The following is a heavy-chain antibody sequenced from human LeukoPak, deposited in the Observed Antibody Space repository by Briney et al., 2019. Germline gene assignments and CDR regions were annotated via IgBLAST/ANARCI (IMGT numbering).Heavy chain of an antibody. CDR1: GGTFSSYA. V-gene: IGHV1-69*13. Sequence: SVKVSCKASGGTFSSYAISWVRQAPGQGLEWMGGIIPIFGTANYAQKFQGRVTITADESTSTAYMELSSLRSEDTAVYYCARGTNYYDSSGYYRPWGQGTLVTVSS. D-gene: IGHD3-22*01. J-gene: IGHJ5*02. CDR2: IIPIFGTA. CDR3: ARGTNYYDSSGYYRP.